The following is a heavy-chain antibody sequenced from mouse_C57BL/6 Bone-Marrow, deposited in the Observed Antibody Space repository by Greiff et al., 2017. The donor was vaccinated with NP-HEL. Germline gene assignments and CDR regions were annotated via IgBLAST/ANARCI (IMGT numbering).Heavy chain of an antibody. CDR2: FYPGSGSI. Sequence: QVQLQQSGAELVKPGASVKLSCKASGYTFTEYTIHWVKQRSGQGLEWIGWFYPGSGSIKYNEKFKDKATLTADNSSSTVYMDLSRLTSEVSAVYFCARHGDYCGSSYGYFDVWGTGTTVTVAS. CDR3: ARHGDYCGSSYGYFDV. D-gene: IGHD1-1*01. V-gene: IGHV1-62-2*01. J-gene: IGHJ1*03. CDR1: GYTFTEYT.